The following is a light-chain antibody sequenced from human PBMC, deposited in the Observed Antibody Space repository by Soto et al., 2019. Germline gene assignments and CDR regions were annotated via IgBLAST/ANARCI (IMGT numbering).Light chain of an antibody. Sequence: QSVLTQPPSVSAAPGQKVTISCSGSSSNIGNNYVSWYQHLPGTAPKLLVYDNNKRPSGIPDRFSGSKSGTSATLGITGLQTGDEAEYFCGTWDSSRSAVVFGGGTKLTVL. CDR1: SSNIGNNY. J-gene: IGLJ3*02. CDR3: GTWDSSRSAVV. CDR2: DNN. V-gene: IGLV1-51*01.